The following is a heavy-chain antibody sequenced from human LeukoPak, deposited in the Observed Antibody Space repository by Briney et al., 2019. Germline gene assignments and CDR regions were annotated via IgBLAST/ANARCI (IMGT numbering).Heavy chain of an antibody. J-gene: IGHJ4*02. CDR1: GYSFTSYR. CDR2: IYPGDSDT. Sequence: GESLKSSCKGSGYSFTSYRIGWVRQMPGKGLEWMGIIYPGDSDTRYSPSFQGQVTISADKSISTAYLQWSSLKASDTAMYYCARYGGVSEVTGTNPYFDYWGQGTLVTVSS. D-gene: IGHD1-7*01. V-gene: IGHV5-51*01. CDR3: ARYGGVSEVTGTNPYFDY.